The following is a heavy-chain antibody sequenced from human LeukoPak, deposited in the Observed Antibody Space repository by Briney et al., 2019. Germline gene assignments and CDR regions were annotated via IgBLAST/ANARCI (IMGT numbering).Heavy chain of an antibody. V-gene: IGHV3-7*01. CDR1: GFTFSNSW. Sequence: PGGSLRLSCAASGFTFSNSWMNWVRQAPGKGLQWVASMNPDGSEKYCEDSVKGRFTISRDNAKKSMYLDMNSLRAEDTAVYYCATDSGYSTFDMWGQGTMVTVSS. CDR2: MNPDGSEK. CDR3: ATDSGYSTFDM. J-gene: IGHJ3*02. D-gene: IGHD5-12*01.